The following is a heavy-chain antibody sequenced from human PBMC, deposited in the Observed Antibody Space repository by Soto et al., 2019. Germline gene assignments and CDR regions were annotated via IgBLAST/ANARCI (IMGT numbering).Heavy chain of an antibody. V-gene: IGHV3-21*01. J-gene: IGHJ6*03. D-gene: IGHD2-21*02. CDR3: ARFCIGGDCSPNYYYYYMDV. Sequence: PGGSLRLSCAASGFTFSSYSMNWVRQAPGKGLEWVSSISSSSSYIYYADSVKGRFTISRDNAKSSLYLQVNSLRAEDTAVYYFARFCIGGDCSPNYYYYYMDVWGKGTTVTVSS. CDR1: GFTFSSYS. CDR2: ISSSSSYI.